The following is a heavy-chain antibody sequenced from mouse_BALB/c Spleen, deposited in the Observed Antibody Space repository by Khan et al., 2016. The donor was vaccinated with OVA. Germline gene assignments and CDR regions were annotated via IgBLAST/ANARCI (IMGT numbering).Heavy chain of an antibody. CDR1: GYTFTDYA. J-gene: IGHJ2*01. D-gene: IGHD2-3*01. CDR3: ARPAYDGYYDY. V-gene: IGHV1S137*01. CDR2: ISTYSGNT. Sequence: QVQLKQSGPELVRPGVSVKISCKGSGYTFTDYAMYWVKQSHAKSLEWIGLISTYSGNTNYNQKFKHKATMTVDKSSSTAYMELARLTSEDSAIYYGARPAYDGYYDYWGQGTTLTVSS.